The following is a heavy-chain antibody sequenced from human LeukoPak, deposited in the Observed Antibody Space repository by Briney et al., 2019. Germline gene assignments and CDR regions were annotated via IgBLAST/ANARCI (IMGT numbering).Heavy chain of an antibody. D-gene: IGHD3-10*01. CDR2: INPNTGGT. J-gene: IGHJ4*02. CDR3: ARDLEVRGVSYSFDY. Sequence: ASVKVSCKPSGYSFTGYYMHWARQAPGQGLEWMGWINPNTGGTNFAQKFQDRVTMTRDTSISTAYMELSRLRSDDTAVYYCARDLEVRGVSYSFDYWGQGTLVTVSS. V-gene: IGHV1-2*02. CDR1: GYSFTGYY.